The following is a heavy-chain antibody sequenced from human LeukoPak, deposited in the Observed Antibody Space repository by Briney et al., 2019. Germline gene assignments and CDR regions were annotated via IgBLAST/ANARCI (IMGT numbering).Heavy chain of an antibody. CDR1: GYTFTSYG. Sequence: ASVKVSCKASGYTFTSYGINWVRQAPGQGLEWMGLICAYYGSTKYAQKLQDRVTMTTDTSTSIAYMELRRLRSDDTAVYHCARDTYCSSTSCFPNYMPVWGAGTTVTVSS. J-gene: IGHJ6*03. CDR3: ARDTYCSSTSCFPNYMPV. D-gene: IGHD2-2*01. V-gene: IGHV1-18*01. CDR2: ICAYYGST.